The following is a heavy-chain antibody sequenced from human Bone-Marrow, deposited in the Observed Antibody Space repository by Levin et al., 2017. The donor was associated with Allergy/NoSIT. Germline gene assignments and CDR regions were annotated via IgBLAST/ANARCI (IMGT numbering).Heavy chain of an antibody. D-gene: IGHD3-9*01. Sequence: GESLKISCAASGFTFSSYWMSWVRQAPGKGLEWVANIKQDGSEKYYVDSVKGRFTISRDNAKNSLYLQMNSLRAEDTAVYYCARVVGYDILTGYYGFYFDYWGQGTLVTVSS. J-gene: IGHJ4*02. V-gene: IGHV3-7*01. CDR2: IKQDGSEK. CDR3: ARVVGYDILTGYYGFYFDY. CDR1: GFTFSSYW.